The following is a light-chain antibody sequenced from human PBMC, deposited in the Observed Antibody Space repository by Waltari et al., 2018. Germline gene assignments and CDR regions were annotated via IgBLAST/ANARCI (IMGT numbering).Light chain of an antibody. CDR1: QDISSW. Sequence: DIQMTQSPSSVSAFVGERVTTTCRASQDISSWLACYQQKPGQAPKLLIYSTSALQSGVPSRFSGSGSGTDFTLTINSLQPEDFATYYCQQGNSFPPTFGQGTKVEIK. V-gene: IGKV1-12*01. J-gene: IGKJ1*01. CDR2: STS. CDR3: QQGNSFPPT.